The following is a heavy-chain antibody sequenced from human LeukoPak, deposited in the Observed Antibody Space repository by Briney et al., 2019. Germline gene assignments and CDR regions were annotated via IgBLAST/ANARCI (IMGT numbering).Heavy chain of an antibody. Sequence: GGSLRLSCAASGFTFTAGTMNWVRQAPGKGLEWVSSISSNSNYIYYADSLKGRFTISRDNAKNSLYLQMNSLRAEDTAVFYCARAPVYYDESRGHLKISNWYLDLWGRGTLVTVSS. D-gene: IGHD3-22*01. V-gene: IGHV3-21*01. CDR3: ARAPVYYDESRGHLKISNWYLDL. CDR1: GFTFTAGT. CDR2: ISSNSNYI. J-gene: IGHJ2*01.